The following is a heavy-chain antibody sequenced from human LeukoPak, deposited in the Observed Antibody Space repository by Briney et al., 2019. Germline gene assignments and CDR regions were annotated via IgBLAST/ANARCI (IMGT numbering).Heavy chain of an antibody. V-gene: IGHV3-23*01. CDR1: GLTFSSYA. Sequence: GGSLRLSCAASGLTFSSYAMSWVRQAPGKGLEWVPAISGNGGRGNGGTTYYADSVKGRFTISRDNSKNTLYLQMNSLRAEDTAVYYCAREGYDYVWGSYRTTTFDYWGQGTLVTVSS. D-gene: IGHD3-16*02. CDR3: AREGYDYVWGSYRTTTFDY. CDR2: ISGNGGRGNGGTT. J-gene: IGHJ4*02.